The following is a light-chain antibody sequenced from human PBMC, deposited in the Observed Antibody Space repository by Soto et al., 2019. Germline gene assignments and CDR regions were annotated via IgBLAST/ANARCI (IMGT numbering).Light chain of an antibody. CDR1: SSDVGGYNY. CDR2: DVS. Sequence: QSVLTQPASVSGSPGPSITISCTGTSSDVGGYNYVSWYQQHPGKAPKLMIYDVSNRPSGVSNRFSGSKSGNTASLTISGLQAEDDADYYCSSFTSSNTVIFGGGTKLTVL. CDR3: SSFTSSNTVI. V-gene: IGLV2-14*01. J-gene: IGLJ2*01.